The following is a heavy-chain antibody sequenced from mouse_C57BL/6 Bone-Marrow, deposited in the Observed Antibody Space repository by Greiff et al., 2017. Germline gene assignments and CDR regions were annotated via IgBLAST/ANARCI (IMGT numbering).Heavy chain of an antibody. Sequence: QVQLQQSGAELARPGASVKLSCKASGYTFTSYGISWVKQRTGQGLEWIGEIYPRSGNTYYNEKFKGKATLTADKSYSTASMELRSLTSEYSAVYFGAGRGRTSGNWGWFAYWGQGTLVTVAA. J-gene: IGHJ3*01. CDR3: AGRGRTSGNWGWFAY. D-gene: IGHD1-3*01. CDR2: IYPRSGNT. CDR1: GYTFTSYG. V-gene: IGHV1-81*01.